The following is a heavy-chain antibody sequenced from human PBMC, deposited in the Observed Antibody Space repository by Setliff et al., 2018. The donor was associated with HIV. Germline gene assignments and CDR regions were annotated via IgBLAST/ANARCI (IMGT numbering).Heavy chain of an antibody. Sequence: ASVKVSCKPSGYTFTTYGLSWLRQAPGQRLEWMGWMNPNSGNTGYAQKFQGRVTMTRNTSISTAYMELSSLRSEDTAVYYCARVGHSSSWFTWYYYGMDVWGQGTTVTVSS. CDR1: GYTFTTYG. D-gene: IGHD6-13*01. V-gene: IGHV1-8*02. CDR2: MNPNSGNT. J-gene: IGHJ6*02. CDR3: ARVGHSSSWFTWYYYGMDV.